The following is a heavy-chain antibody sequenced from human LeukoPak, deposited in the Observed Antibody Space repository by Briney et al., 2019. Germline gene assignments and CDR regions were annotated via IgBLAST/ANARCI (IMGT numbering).Heavy chain of an antibody. D-gene: IGHD2-15*01. V-gene: IGHV5-51*01. Sequence: GESLKISCKGSGYNFSNYWIGWVRQMPGKGLEWMGVIYPGDSNTKYSPSFQGQVTISADKSISTAYVQWSSLKASDTAMYYCATTQYCSGGSCCLPYYYSMDVWGQGTTVTVSS. J-gene: IGHJ6*02. CDR3: ATTQYCSGGSCCLPYYYSMDV. CDR1: GYNFSNYW. CDR2: IYPGDSNT.